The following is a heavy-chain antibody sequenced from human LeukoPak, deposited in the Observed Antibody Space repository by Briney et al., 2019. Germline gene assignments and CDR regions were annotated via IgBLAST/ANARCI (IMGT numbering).Heavy chain of an antibody. J-gene: IGHJ4*02. CDR2: ISYDGSNK. CDR1: GFTFDDYA. CDR3: AKDSSGYYSGLYY. V-gene: IGHV3-30*18. D-gene: IGHD3-22*01. Sequence: GRSLRLSCAASGFTFDDYAMHWVRQAPGKGLEWVAVISYDGSNKYYADSVKGRFTISRDNSKNTLYLQMNSLRAEDTAVYYCAKDSSGYYSGLYYWGQGTLVTVSS.